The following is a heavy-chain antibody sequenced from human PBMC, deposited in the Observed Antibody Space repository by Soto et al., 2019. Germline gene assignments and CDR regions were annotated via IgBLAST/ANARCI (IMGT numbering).Heavy chain of an antibody. D-gene: IGHD2-15*01. CDR2: ISNSGST. V-gene: IGHV4-59*01. CDR1: GVSISSCY. CDR3: ARVLVGAGPNDWFDP. Sequence: SETLSLTCSVSGVSISSCYWSWIRQTPGMGLEWIAYISNSGSTNYNPSLNSRVTISVDTSKNQLSLRLNSVTAADSGVYYCARVLVGAGPNDWFDPWGQGALVTVSS. J-gene: IGHJ5*02.